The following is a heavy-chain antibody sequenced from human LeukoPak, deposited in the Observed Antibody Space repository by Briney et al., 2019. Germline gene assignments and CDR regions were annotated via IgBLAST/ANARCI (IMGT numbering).Heavy chain of an antibody. D-gene: IGHD3-3*01. CDR2: ISAYNGNT. J-gene: IGHJ4*02. CDR1: GYTFTSYY. Sequence: ASVKVSCKASGYTFTSYYMHWVRQAPGQGLEWMGWISAYNGNTNYAQKLQGRVTMTTDTSTSTAYMELRSLRSDDTAVYYCARRAALDFWSGYDDWGQGTLVTVSS. V-gene: IGHV1-18*04. CDR3: ARRAALDFWSGYDD.